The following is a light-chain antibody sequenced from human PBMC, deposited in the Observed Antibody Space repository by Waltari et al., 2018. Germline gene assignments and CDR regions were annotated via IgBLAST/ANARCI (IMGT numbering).Light chain of an antibody. J-gene: IGKJ1*01. Sequence: DIQMTQSPSSLSASVGDRVTITCRASQSISSYLNWYQQKPGKAPKLLIYAASSLQSGVPSRCSGSGSGTDFTLTISSLQPEDFATYYCQHSYSTPWTCGQGTKVEIK. CDR2: AAS. V-gene: IGKV1-39*01. CDR1: QSISSY. CDR3: QHSYSTPWT.